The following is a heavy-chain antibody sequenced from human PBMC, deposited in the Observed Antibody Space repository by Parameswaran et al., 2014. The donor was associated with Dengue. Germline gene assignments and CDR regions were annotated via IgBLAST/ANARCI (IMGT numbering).Heavy chain of an antibody. CDR3: TRVHSYYGGFDP. V-gene: IGHV3-48*03. CDR2: IASGGDVI. J-gene: IGHJ5*02. Sequence: WIRQPPGKGLEWVSYIASGGDVIHYADSVKGRFTISRDNAKNSLYLQMNSLRAEDTAVYYCTRVHSYYGGFDPWGQGTLVTVSS. D-gene: IGHD3-16*01.